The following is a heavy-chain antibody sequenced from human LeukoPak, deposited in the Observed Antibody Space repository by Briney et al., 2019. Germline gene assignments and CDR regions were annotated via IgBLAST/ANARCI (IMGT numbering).Heavy chain of an antibody. CDR1: GFSFSSYG. CDR3: AEDRGSTGLYGMDV. D-gene: IGHD2-8*02. V-gene: IGHV3-30*18. J-gene: IGHJ6*02. Sequence: GGSLRLSCAASGFSFSSYGMHWVRQAPGKGLEWVALISYDGSSKYYADSVRGRFTISRDNSKNTLYLQMNSLRAEDTAVYYCAEDRGSTGLYGMDVWGQGTTVTVSS. CDR2: ISYDGSSK.